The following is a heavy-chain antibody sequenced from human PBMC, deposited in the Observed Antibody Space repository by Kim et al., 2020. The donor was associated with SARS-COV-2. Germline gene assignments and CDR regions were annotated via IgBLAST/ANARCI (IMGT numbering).Heavy chain of an antibody. Sequence: SETLSLTCTVSGDSISDSYYWGWIRQPPGKGLEWIGSIHYSGSTYYNPSLKSRVTISVDMSKNQFSLNLRSVTAADTAVYYCATLGGSGYDSELDYWGQGNLVTVSS. J-gene: IGHJ4*02. CDR3: ATLGGSGYDSELDY. CDR2: IHYSGST. V-gene: IGHV4-39*01. CDR1: GDSISDSYY. D-gene: IGHD5-12*01.